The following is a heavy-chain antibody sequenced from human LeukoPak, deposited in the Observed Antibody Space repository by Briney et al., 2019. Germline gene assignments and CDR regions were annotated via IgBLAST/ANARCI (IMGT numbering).Heavy chain of an antibody. J-gene: IGHJ5*02. CDR3: ARGAYFYGSGINWFDP. Sequence: PSQTLSLTCTVFGGSISSTGYYWSWIRQPAGKGLEWIGHIYTTGSTNYNPSLKSRVTISLDTSKNHFSLKLSSVTAADTAVYYCARGAYFYGSGINWFDPWGQGTLITVSS. CDR1: GGSISSTGYY. V-gene: IGHV4-61*09. CDR2: IYTTGST. D-gene: IGHD3-10*01.